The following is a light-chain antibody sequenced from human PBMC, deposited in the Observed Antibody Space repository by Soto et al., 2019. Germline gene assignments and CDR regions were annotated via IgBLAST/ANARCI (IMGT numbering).Light chain of an antibody. CDR2: VVS. Sequence: QSALTQPHSVSGSPGQSVTISCTGTSVDVGAYDFVSWYQQHPGKAPKLLIYVVSGRPSGVPHRFSGSKSGNAASLTISGLQAGDEADYYCCSYAGSYTYVFGTGTKVIVL. J-gene: IGLJ1*01. CDR1: SVDVGAYDF. V-gene: IGLV2-11*01. CDR3: CSYAGSYTYV.